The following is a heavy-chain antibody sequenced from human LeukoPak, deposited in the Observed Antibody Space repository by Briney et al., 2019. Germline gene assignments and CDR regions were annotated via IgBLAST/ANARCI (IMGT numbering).Heavy chain of an antibody. CDR3: VRGEEIVVVTAIGY. Sequence: GGSLRLSCAASGFTFSDYYMSWIRQAPGKGLEWLSYISSSSTYTKYADSVKGRLTISRDNAKNSLYLQMNSLRAEDTAVYYCVRGEEIVVVTAIGYWGQGTLVTVSS. CDR1: GFTFSDYY. D-gene: IGHD2-21*02. J-gene: IGHJ4*02. CDR2: ISSSSTYT. V-gene: IGHV3-11*05.